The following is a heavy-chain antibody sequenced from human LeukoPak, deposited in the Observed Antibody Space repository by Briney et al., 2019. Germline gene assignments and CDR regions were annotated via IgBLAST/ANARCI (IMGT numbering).Heavy chain of an antibody. D-gene: IGHD1-26*01. CDR2: FDLEDGET. V-gene: IGHV1-24*01. J-gene: IGHJ4*02. CDR3: ATDPGGSYYYDY. CDR1: GYTLTELS. Sequence: ASVKVSCKVSGYTLTELSMHWVRQAPGKGLEWMGGFDLEDGETIYAQKFQGRVTMTEDTSTDTAYMELSSLRSGDTAVYYCATDPGGSYYYDYWGQGTLVTVSS.